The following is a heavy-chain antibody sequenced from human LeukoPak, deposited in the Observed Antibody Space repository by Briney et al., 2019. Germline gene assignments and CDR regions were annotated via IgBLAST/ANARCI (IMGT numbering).Heavy chain of an antibody. CDR1: GFTFSNYA. CDR3: AKGHSSAWYFFDY. J-gene: IGHJ4*02. D-gene: IGHD6-19*01. V-gene: IGHV3-23*01. Sequence: GGSLRLSCAASGFTFSNYAMSWVRQAPGKGLEWVSTISGSGGSTHYADSVKGRFTISRDNSKNTLYLQMNSLRAEDTAVYYCAKGHSSAWYFFDYWGQGTLVTVPS. CDR2: ISGSGGST.